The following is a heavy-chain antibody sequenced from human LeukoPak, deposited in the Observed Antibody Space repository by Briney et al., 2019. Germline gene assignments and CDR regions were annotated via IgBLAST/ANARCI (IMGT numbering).Heavy chain of an antibody. J-gene: IGHJ6*02. CDR1: GFTFNSYD. CDR2: INRDGSER. V-gene: IGHV3-7*03. Sequence: GGSLRLSCAASGFTFNSYDMSWVRQAPGKGLEWVANINRDGSERYYVDSVKGRFTISRDDAKSSLYLQMNSLRAEDTAVYYCARRNAMDVWGQGTTVIVFS. CDR3: ARRNAMDV.